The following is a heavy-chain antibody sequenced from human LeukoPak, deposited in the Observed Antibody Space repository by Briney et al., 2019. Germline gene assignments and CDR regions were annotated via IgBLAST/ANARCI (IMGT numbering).Heavy chain of an antibody. J-gene: IGHJ4*02. V-gene: IGHV1-2*02. Sequence: ASVKVSCKASGYTFTGYYMHGVRQAPGQGLEWMGWINPNSGGTNYAQKLQGRVTMTTDTSTSTAYMELRSLRSDDTAVYYCATVAVGATDFDYWGQGTLVTVSS. CDR3: ATVAVGATDFDY. D-gene: IGHD1-26*01. CDR2: INPNSGGT. CDR1: GYTFTGYY.